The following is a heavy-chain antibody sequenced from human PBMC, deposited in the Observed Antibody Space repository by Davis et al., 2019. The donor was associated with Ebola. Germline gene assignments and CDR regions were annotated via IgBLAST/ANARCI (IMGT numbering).Heavy chain of an antibody. CDR1: AFTFSSYA. CDR2: ISGSGGST. D-gene: IGHD6-6*01. CDR3: AKDLGIAARPGNWFDP. Sequence: PCAASAFTFSSYAMSWVRQAPGKGLEWVSAISGSGGSTYYADSVKGRFTISRDNSKNTLYLQMNSLRAEDTAVYYCAKDLGIAARPGNWFDPWGQGTLVTVSS. V-gene: IGHV3-23*01. J-gene: IGHJ5*02.